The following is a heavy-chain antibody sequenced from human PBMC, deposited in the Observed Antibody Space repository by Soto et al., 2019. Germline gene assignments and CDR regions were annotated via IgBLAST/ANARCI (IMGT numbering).Heavy chain of an antibody. V-gene: IGHV2-5*02. Sequence: QITLKESGPTLVKPTQTLTLTCTFSGFSLSTTGVGVGSIRQPPGKALEWLALIYWDDDKRYSPSLKSRLTITKDTSKNQVVLTMTNMDPVDTATYYCAHRRQWLGHFDYWGQGTLVTVSS. CDR2: IYWDDDK. D-gene: IGHD6-19*01. J-gene: IGHJ4*02. CDR3: AHRRQWLGHFDY. CDR1: GFSLSTTGVG.